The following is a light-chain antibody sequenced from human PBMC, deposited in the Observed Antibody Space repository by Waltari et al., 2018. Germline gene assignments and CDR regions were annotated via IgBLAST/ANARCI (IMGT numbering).Light chain of an antibody. Sequence: QSALTQPPSASGSPGQSVTISCTGTSSDIGTYNLVSWYQKGPGKAPKLIIYEVTKRPSGVPDRFSGSKSGNTASLTVSGLQADDEADYYCSSYAGSGNVVFGGGTKLTVL. J-gene: IGLJ3*02. CDR1: SSDIGTYNL. V-gene: IGLV2-8*01. CDR3: SSYAGSGNVV. CDR2: EVT.